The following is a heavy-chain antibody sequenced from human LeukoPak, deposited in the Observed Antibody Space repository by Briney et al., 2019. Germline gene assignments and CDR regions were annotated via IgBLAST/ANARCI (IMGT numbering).Heavy chain of an antibody. J-gene: IGHJ4*02. CDR2: ISAYNGKT. Sequence: ASVKVSCKASGYTFTTYEISWVRQAPGQGLEWLGWISAYNGKTNYAQNSQGRVTMTTDTSTSTAYMELRSLRSDDTAVYYCARGRSKNYSLTWGSNYWGQGTLVTVSS. V-gene: IGHV1-18*01. D-gene: IGHD2-15*01. CDR1: GYTFTTYE. CDR3: ARGRSKNYSLTWGSNY.